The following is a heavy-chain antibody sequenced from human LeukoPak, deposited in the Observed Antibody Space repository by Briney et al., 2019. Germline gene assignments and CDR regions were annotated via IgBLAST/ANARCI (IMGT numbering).Heavy chain of an antibody. J-gene: IGHJ6*03. Sequence: GGSLRLSCAASGFTFSSYGMHWVRQAPGKGLEWVAVIWYDGSNKYYADSVKGRFTIPRDNSKNTLYLQMNSLRAEGTAVYYCAKGPHVEVSSGYYYYYYYMDVWGKGTTVTVSS. D-gene: IGHD3-22*01. V-gene: IGHV3-33*06. CDR3: AKGPHVEVSSGYYYYYYYMDV. CDR1: GFTFSSYG. CDR2: IWYDGSNK.